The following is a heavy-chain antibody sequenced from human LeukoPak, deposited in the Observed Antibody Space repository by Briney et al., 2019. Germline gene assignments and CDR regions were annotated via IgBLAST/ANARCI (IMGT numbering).Heavy chain of an antibody. V-gene: IGHV3-7*01. J-gene: IGHJ4*02. Sequence: GGSLRLSCAASGFTFDDYAMHWVRQAPGKGLEWVANIKQDGSEKYYVDSVKGRFTISRDNAKNSLYLQMNSLRADDTAVYYCAREANYYDSSGYSDAFDYWGQGTLVTVSS. D-gene: IGHD3-22*01. CDR3: AREANYYDSSGYSDAFDY. CDR2: IKQDGSEK. CDR1: GFTFDDYA.